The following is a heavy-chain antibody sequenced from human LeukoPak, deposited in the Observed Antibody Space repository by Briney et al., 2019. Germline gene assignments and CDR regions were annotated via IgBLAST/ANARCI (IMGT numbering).Heavy chain of an antibody. J-gene: IGHJ6*03. CDR2: IKQDGSEK. V-gene: IGHV3-7*01. D-gene: IGHD3-10*01. CDR1: GFTFSSYW. CDR3: ARAPGPASMDV. Sequence: PGGSLRLSCAASGFTFSSYWMSWVRQAPGKGLEWVAIIKQDGSEKYYVDSVKGRFTISRDNAKNSLYLQMNSLRAEDTAVYYCARAPGPASMDVRGKGTTVTVSS.